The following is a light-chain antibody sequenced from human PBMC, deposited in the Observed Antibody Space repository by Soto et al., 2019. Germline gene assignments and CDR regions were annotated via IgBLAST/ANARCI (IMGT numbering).Light chain of an antibody. Sequence: EIVLTQSPATLSLSPGERATLSCRASQSVSSYLAWYQQKPGQAPRLLIYDASNRATGIPARFSGSGSGTDFTLTISSLEPDDFAVYYCQQRSNWPYTFGQGNKLEIK. CDR2: DAS. CDR3: QQRSNWPYT. CDR1: QSVSSY. V-gene: IGKV3-11*01. J-gene: IGKJ2*01.